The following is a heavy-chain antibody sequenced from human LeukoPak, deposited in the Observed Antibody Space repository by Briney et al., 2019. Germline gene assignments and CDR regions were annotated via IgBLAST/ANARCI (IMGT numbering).Heavy chain of an antibody. J-gene: IGHJ4*02. CDR1: GGSFSGYY. Sequence: PSETLSLTCAVYGGSFSGYYWSWIRQPPGKGLEWIGEINHSGSTNYNPSLKSRVTISVDTSKNQFSLKLSSVTAAGTAVYYCARARRGSTSSPFRSSIAARNYFDYWGQGTLVTVSS. D-gene: IGHD6-6*01. CDR2: INHSGST. V-gene: IGHV4-34*01. CDR3: ARARRGSTSSPFRSSIAARNYFDY.